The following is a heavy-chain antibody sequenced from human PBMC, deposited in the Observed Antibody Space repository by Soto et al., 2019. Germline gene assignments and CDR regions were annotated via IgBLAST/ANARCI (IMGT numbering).Heavy chain of an antibody. J-gene: IGHJ5*02. Sequence: SVKVSCKASGGTFSSYTISWVRQAPGQGLEWMGRIIPILGIANYAQKFQGRVTITADKSTSTAYMELSSLRSEDTAVYYCARDPSGSYYQNWFDPWGQGTLVTVSS. CDR2: IIPILGIA. CDR3: ARDPSGSYYQNWFDP. CDR1: GGTFSSYT. V-gene: IGHV1-69*02. D-gene: IGHD3-10*01.